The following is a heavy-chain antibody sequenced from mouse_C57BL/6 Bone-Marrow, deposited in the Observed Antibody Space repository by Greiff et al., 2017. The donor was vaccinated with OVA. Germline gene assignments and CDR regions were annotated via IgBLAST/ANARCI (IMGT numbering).Heavy chain of an antibody. J-gene: IGHJ4*01. CDR3: TTWGYGSTHYYAMDY. D-gene: IGHD1-1*01. CDR2: IDPENGDT. V-gene: IGHV14-4*01. Sequence: DVQLQESGAELVRPGTSVKLSCTASGFNIKDDYMHWVKQRPEQGLEWIGWIDPENGDTEYASKFQGKATITADTSSNTAYLQLSSLTSEDTAVYYCTTWGYGSTHYYAMDYWGQGTSVTVSS. CDR1: GFNIKDDY.